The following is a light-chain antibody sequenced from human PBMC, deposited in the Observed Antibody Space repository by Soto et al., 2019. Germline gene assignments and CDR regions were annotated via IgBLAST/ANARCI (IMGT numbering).Light chain of an antibody. Sequence: QSALTQPASVSGSPGQSITISCTGTSSDVGSHNLVSWYQQHPGQAPKLMIYEVSKRPLGVSARFSASKSGNTASLTISGLHAEDEADYYCCSYGGCRAVFGGGTQLTVL. V-gene: IGLV2-23*02. CDR2: EVS. CDR3: CSYGGCRAV. J-gene: IGLJ7*01. CDR1: SSDVGSHNL.